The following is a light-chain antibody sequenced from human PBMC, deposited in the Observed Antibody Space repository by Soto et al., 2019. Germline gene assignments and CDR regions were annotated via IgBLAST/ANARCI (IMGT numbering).Light chain of an antibody. V-gene: IGKV3-20*01. J-gene: IGKJ4*01. CDR2: GVS. CDR1: QTVSNK. CDR3: QQYGSSPLT. Sequence: ESVLTQSPATLSSSPGERATLSCRASQTVSNKLAWYQHKPGQAPRLLIYGVSSRATGIPARFSGGGSGTDFSLTISRLETEDFSVYYCQQYGSSPLTFGGGTKVDIK.